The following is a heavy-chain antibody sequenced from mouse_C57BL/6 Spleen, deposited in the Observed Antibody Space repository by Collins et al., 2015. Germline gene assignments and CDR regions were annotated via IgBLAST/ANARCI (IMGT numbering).Heavy chain of an antibody. D-gene: IGHD1-1*01. CDR2: ISYDGSN. Sequence: DVQLQESGPGLVKPSQSLSLTCSVTGYSITSGYYWNWIRQFPGNKLEWMGYISYDGSNNYNPSLKNRISITRDTSKNQFFLKLNSVTTEDTATYYCARDYGSRARFDVWGTGTTVTVSS. J-gene: IGHJ1*03. CDR1: GYSITSGYY. CDR3: ARDYGSRARFDV. V-gene: IGHV3-6*01.